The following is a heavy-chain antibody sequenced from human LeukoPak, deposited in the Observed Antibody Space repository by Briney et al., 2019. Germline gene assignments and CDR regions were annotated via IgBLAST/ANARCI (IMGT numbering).Heavy chain of an antibody. J-gene: IGHJ3*02. D-gene: IGHD3-16*01. CDR2: INGSGGST. Sequence: PGGSLSLSCAASGFPFSSYAMSWVRRAPGRGLEGVSAINGSGGSTYCTDCVKGRFTLARDNSKNTLYLQMNSLRAEDTAVYYCAKDSFYDYVWGAFDIWGQGTMVTVSS. CDR1: GFPFSSYA. CDR3: AKDSFYDYVWGAFDI. V-gene: IGHV3-23*01.